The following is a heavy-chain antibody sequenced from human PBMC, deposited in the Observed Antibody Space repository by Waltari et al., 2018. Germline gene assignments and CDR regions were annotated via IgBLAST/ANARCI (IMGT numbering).Heavy chain of an antibody. CDR3: ARRMVVAATCWFDP. CDR1: GGSISSHY. CDR2: IYYSEGT. Sequence: QVQLQESGPGLVKPSETLSLTCTVSGGSISSHYWSWIRQPPGKGLEWIGYIYYSEGTNSNPSLTIRVTISIDTSNNQFSLKLSSVTAADTAVYYCARRMVVAATCWFDPWGQGTLVTVSS. V-gene: IGHV4-59*11. D-gene: IGHD2-15*01. J-gene: IGHJ5*02.